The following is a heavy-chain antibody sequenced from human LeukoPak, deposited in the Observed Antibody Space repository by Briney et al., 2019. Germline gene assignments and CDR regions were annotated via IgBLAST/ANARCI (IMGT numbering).Heavy chain of an antibody. CDR1: GFTFDDYA. CDR2: ISWNSGSI. J-gene: IGHJ4*02. Sequence: QTGGSLRLSCAASGFTFDDYAMPWVRQAPGKGLEWVSGISWNSGSIGYADSVKGRFTISRDNAKNSLYLQMNSLRAEDTALYYCAKDRFGFHVTVTTFDYWGQGTLVTVSS. CDR3: AKDRFGFHVTVTTFDY. D-gene: IGHD4-17*01. V-gene: IGHV3-9*01.